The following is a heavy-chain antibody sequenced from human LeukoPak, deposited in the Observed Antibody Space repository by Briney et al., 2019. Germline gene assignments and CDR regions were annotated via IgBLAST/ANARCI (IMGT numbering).Heavy chain of an antibody. J-gene: IGHJ3*02. V-gene: IGHV1-2*02. CDR3: ARVRGQQLVNGVALDI. CDR2: INPNSGGT. CDR1: GYTFTAYY. Sequence: ASVKVSCKASGYTFTAYYMHWVRQAPGQGLEWMGWINPNSGGTNYAHKFQGRVTMTRDTSISTAYMELNRLRSDDTAVYYCARVRGQQLVNGVALDIWGQGTMVTVSS. D-gene: IGHD6-13*01.